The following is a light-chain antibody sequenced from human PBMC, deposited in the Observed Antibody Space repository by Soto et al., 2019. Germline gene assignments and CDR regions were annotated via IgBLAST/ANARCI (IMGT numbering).Light chain of an antibody. CDR2: RAS. V-gene: IGKV1-5*03. CDR1: QIINTW. CDR3: QQYETYSGT. Sequence: DIQMTQSPSSLSASVGDRVTITCRASQIINTWLAWYQQKPGKAPKLLIYRASNLVNGVPSRFSGSGSGTECTLTISSLQPDDFSIYYCQQYETYSGTFGPGNKVDL. J-gene: IGKJ3*01.